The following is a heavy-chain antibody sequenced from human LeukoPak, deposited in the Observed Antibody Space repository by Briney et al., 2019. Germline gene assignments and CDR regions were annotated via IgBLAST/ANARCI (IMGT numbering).Heavy chain of an antibody. CDR2: IEGDGNRI. V-gene: IGHV3-74*01. CDR1: GFTLSAYW. D-gene: IGHD5-12*01. CDR3: TRDWRNLGYDY. J-gene: IGHJ4*02. Sequence: PGGSLRLSCAASGFTLSAYWMHWVRQAPGKGLMWVSRIEGDGNRITYADSVKGRFTISRDNAKNTLYLQMNSLRAKDTAVYYCTRDWRNLGYDYWGQGTLVTVSS.